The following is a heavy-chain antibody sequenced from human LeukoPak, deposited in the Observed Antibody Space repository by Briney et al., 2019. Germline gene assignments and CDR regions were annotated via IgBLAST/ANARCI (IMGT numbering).Heavy chain of an antibody. CDR2: IYHSGST. J-gene: IGHJ4*02. V-gene: IGHV4-38-2*02. D-gene: IGHD2-15*01. CDR1: GYSISSGYY. Sequence: SETLSLTCTVSGYSISSGYYWGWIRQPPGKGLEWIGSIYHSGSTYYNPSLKSRDTISVDTSKNQSSLKLSSVTAADTAVYYCARDHTYCSGGSCYSDREYYFDYWGQGTLVTVSS. CDR3: ARDHTYCSGGSCYSDREYYFDY.